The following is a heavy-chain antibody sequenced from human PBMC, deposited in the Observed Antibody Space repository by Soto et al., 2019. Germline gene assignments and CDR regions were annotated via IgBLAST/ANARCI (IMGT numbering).Heavy chain of an antibody. Sequence: QVQLVQSGAEVKKPGSSVKVSCKASGDTFTNYAISWVRQAPGQGLEWMGGIIPIYGTAHYAQKFQDRVTITADTSTGTADMELSSLRPEDTAVYYCARDLGGCSAGSCRYNWLDSWGQGTLVTVSS. CDR2: IIPIYGTA. D-gene: IGHD2-15*01. J-gene: IGHJ5*01. V-gene: IGHV1-69*06. CDR3: ARDLGGCSAGSCRYNWLDS. CDR1: GDTFTNYA.